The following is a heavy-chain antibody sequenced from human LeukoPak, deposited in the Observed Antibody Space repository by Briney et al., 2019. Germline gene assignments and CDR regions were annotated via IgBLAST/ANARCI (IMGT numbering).Heavy chain of an antibody. D-gene: IGHD3-22*01. CDR3: ARVWISSGYEYYFDY. CDR2: INAGNGNT. Sequence: ASVKVSCKASGYTFTSYAMHWVRQTPGQRLEWMGWINAGNGNTKYSQKFQGRVTITRDTSASTAYMELSSLRSEDTAVYYCARVWISSGYEYYFDYWGQGTLVTVSS. CDR1: GYTFTSYA. J-gene: IGHJ4*02. V-gene: IGHV1-3*01.